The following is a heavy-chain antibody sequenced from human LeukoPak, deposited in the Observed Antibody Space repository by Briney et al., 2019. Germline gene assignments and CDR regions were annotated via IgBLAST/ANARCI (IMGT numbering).Heavy chain of an antibody. CDR2: ISSSGSTI. Sequence: GGSLRLSCAASGFTFSDYYMSWIRQAPGKRLEWVSYISSSGSTIYYADSVKGRFTISRDNAKNSLYLQMNSLRAEDTAVYYCAGTEYCGGDCYGREDFDYWGQGTLVTVSS. CDR1: GFTFSDYY. J-gene: IGHJ4*02. D-gene: IGHD2-21*01. CDR3: AGTEYCGGDCYGREDFDY. V-gene: IGHV3-11*04.